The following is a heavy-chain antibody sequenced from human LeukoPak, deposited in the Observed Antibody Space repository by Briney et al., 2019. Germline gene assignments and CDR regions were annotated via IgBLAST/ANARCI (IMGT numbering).Heavy chain of an antibody. V-gene: IGHV3-23*01. CDR1: GFTSGDYA. CDR2: ISGSGGST. CDR3: ARERADALDI. J-gene: IGHJ3*02. Sequence: GRSLRLSCTASGFTSGDYAMSWFRQAPGKGLEWVSAISGSGGSTYYADSVKGRFTISRDNSKNTLYLQMNSLRAEDTAVYYCARERADALDIWGPGTMVTVSS.